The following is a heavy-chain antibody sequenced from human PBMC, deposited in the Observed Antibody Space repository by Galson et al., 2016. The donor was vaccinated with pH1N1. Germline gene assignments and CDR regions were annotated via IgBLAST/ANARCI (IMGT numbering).Heavy chain of an antibody. Sequence: PALVKPTQTLTLTCTFSGFSLSTSGMCVSWIRQPPGKALEWLARIDWDADKYYRTSLKPRLTISKDTSKYQVVLTVTNMDPVDTGTYYCARMATVDNFDYWGQGTLVTVSS. CDR1: GFSLSTSGMC. D-gene: IGHD2-21*01. J-gene: IGHJ4*02. V-gene: IGHV2-70*11. CDR2: IDWDADK. CDR3: ARMATVDNFDY.